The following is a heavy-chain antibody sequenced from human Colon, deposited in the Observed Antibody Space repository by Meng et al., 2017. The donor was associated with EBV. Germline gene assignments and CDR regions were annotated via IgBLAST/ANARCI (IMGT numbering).Heavy chain of an antibody. Sequence: QVVLQQLGSGLLKPSGTLSLTCTVNGGSSSGYVWSWVRQPPGKGMEWIGEVSHPGSANYNPSLKSRVTISVDASEKQFSLRLTSVTAADSAVYYCARVPTTGYKDHWGQGTLVTVSS. CDR3: ARVPTTGYKDH. V-gene: IGHV4-34*01. D-gene: IGHD3-9*01. CDR1: GGSSSGYV. CDR2: VSHPGSA. J-gene: IGHJ4*02.